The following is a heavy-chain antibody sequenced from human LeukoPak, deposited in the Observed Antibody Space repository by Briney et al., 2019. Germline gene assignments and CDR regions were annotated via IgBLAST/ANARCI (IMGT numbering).Heavy chain of an antibody. Sequence: PGGSLRLSCATSGFTVSSNYMSWVRLAPGKGLEWVSVIYDSGTTYYADSVKGRFLIFRDTSKNTVDLQMNSLRVEDTAVYYCAGRRSSGWYAYWGQGTLVTVSS. D-gene: IGHD6-19*01. CDR1: GFTVSSNY. V-gene: IGHV3-53*01. CDR2: IYDSGTT. J-gene: IGHJ4*02. CDR3: AGRRSSGWYAY.